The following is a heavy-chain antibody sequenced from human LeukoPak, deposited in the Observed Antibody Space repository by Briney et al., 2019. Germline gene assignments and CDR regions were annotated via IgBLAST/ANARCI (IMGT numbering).Heavy chain of an antibody. V-gene: IGHV1-69*05. CDR1: GGTFSSYA. Sequence: SVKVSCKASGGTFSSYAICWVRQAPGQGLEWMGGIIPIFGTANYAQKLQGRVTMTTDTSTSTAYMELRSLRSDDTAVYYCARQDYWGQGTLVTVSS. CDR3: ARQDY. CDR2: IIPIFGTA. J-gene: IGHJ4*02.